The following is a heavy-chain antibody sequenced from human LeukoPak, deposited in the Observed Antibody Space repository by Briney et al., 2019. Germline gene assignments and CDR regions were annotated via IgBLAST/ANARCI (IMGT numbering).Heavy chain of an antibody. CDR1: GCTFSSYA. CDR3: VRAADYYYTTDA. J-gene: IGHJ6*03. V-gene: IGHV1-69*13. Sequence: SVKVSFKASGCTFSSYAISRVRQAPGPPREGMGGIVPIFGTANYAQKLQARVTITADESTSTASMEMRRLRSEDTAVYYCVRAADYYYTTDAWGKGTTVTMSS. CDR2: IVPIFGTA.